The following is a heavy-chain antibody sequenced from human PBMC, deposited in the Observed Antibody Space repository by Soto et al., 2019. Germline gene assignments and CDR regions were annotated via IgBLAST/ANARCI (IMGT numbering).Heavy chain of an antibody. V-gene: IGHV3-30-3*01. CDR3: ARTAVFINSWYTD. Sequence: QVQLVESGGGVARPGRYLTLSCAASGFTFNTYAMHWVRLPPGKGLAWVAAISYDGGRKYYADSVRDRFTISRDDSKSTLYLQMTRLRREDRDVTYCARTAVFINSWYTDWGPGALQTVSS. D-gene: IGHD6-13*01. CDR1: GFTFNTYA. J-gene: IGHJ4*02. CDR2: ISYDGGRK.